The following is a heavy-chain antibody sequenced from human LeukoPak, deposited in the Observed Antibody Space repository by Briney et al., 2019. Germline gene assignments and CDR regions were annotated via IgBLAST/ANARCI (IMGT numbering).Heavy chain of an antibody. Sequence: SETLSLTCTVSGGSISSGNYYWSWIRQPPGKGLEWIGEINHSGSTNYNPSLKSRVTISVDTSKNQFSLKLSSVTAADTAVYFCGRYDHPVITPIDSWGQGTLVTVSS. CDR1: GGSISSGNYY. J-gene: IGHJ4*02. CDR3: GRYDHPVITPIDS. CDR2: INHSGST. V-gene: IGHV4-39*07. D-gene: IGHD3-3*01.